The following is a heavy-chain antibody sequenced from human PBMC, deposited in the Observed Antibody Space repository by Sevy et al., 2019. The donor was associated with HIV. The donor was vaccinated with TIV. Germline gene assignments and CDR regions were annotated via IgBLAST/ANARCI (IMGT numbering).Heavy chain of an antibody. D-gene: IGHD3-10*01. Sequence: GGSLRLSCVASGFTLSSYWMSWVRQVPGQGLEWVADIKQDGSDENYLDSVKGRFTISRDNAKKSLYLQMNNLGVEDTALYYCVRVRAFLLFGELPRYRFDSWGQGTLLTVSS. CDR2: IKQDGSDE. CDR1: GFTLSSYW. V-gene: IGHV3-7*04. J-gene: IGHJ4*02. CDR3: VRVRAFLLFGELPRYRFDS.